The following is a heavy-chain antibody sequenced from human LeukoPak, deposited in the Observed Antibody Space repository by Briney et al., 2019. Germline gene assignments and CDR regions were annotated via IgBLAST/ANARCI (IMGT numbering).Heavy chain of an antibody. D-gene: IGHD1-26*01. CDR2: ISGSGGST. CDR1: GFTFSNYA. V-gene: IGHV3-23*01. J-gene: IGHJ3*02. Sequence: GGSLRLSCAASGFTFSNYALTWVRQAPGKGLEWVSAISGSGGSTYYADSVKGRFTISRDNSKNTLYLQMNSLRAEDTAVYYCAKDSGSYERDDAFDIWGQGTMVTVSS. CDR3: AKDSGSYERDDAFDI.